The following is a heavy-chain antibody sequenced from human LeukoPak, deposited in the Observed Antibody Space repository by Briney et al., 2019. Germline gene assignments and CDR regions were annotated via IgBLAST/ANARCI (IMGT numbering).Heavy chain of an antibody. J-gene: IGHJ4*02. CDR3: ARDSTYYYDSGSSGPHYFGY. CDR2: LSFDGTIT. Sequence: GGSLRLSCAASGFTFSSYALRWVRQAPGKGLEWVAVLSFDGTITYYADSVKGRFTISRDNSKNTLYLQLNSLRAEDTAVYYCARDSTYYYDSGSSGPHYFGYWGQGTLVTVSS. D-gene: IGHD3-10*01. V-gene: IGHV3-30*04. CDR1: GFTFSSYA.